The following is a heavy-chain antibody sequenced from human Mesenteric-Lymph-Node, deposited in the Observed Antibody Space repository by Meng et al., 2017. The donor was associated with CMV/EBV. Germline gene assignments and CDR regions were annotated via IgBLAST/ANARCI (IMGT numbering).Heavy chain of an antibody. CDR1: GFTFGDYA. V-gene: IGHV3-49*04. CDR3: TREEYNWDDLISVNEY. J-gene: IGHJ4*02. Sequence: GESLKISCTASGFTFGDYAMTWVRQAPGKGLEWVGFIRSTTFGGTTDYAASVKGRFTISRDDSKSIAYLQMSSLTIKDTGVYFCTREEYNWDDLISVNEYWGQGTLVTVSS. D-gene: IGHD1-20*01. CDR2: IRSTTFGGTT.